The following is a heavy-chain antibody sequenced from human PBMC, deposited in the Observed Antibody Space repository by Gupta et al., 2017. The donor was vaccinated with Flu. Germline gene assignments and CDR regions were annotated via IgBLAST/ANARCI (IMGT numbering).Heavy chain of an antibody. CDR3: ARSTPYYYDSSGSLNFDY. Sequence: QLQLQESGPGLVKPSETLSLTCTVSGGSISSSSYYWGWIRQPPGKWLEWIGSIYYSGSTSYNPSLKSRVTISVDTSKNQFSLKLSSVTAADTAVYYCARSTPYYYDSSGSLNFDYWGQGTLVTVSS. V-gene: IGHV4-39*01. CDR1: GGSISSSSYY. J-gene: IGHJ4*02. D-gene: IGHD3-22*01. CDR2: IYYSGST.